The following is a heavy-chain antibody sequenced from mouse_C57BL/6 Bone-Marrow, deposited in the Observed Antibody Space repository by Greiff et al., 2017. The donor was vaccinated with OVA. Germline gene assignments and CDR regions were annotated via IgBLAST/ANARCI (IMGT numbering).Heavy chain of an antibody. J-gene: IGHJ2*01. CDR1: GYAFTNYL. Sequence: QVQLQQSGAELVRPGTSVKVSCKASGYAFTNYLIEWVKQRPGQGLEWIGVINPGSGGTNYNEKFKGKATLTADKSSSTAYMQLGSLTSEDSAVYFCARSSYYSNFYFDYWGQGTTLTVSS. CDR3: ARSSYYSNFYFDY. CDR2: INPGSGGT. D-gene: IGHD2-5*01. V-gene: IGHV1-54*01.